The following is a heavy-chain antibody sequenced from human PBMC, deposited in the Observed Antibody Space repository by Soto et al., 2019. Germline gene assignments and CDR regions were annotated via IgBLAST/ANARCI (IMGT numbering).Heavy chain of an antibody. J-gene: IGHJ5*02. CDR2: INPNSGGT. CDR1: GYTFTGYY. CDR3: ARRGYQADCISTSCLWGNWFDP. Sequence: EASVKVSCKASGYTFTGYYMHWVRQAPGQGLEWMGWINPNSGGTNYAQKFQGWVTMTRDTSISTAYMELSRLRSDDTAVYYCARRGYQADCISTSCLWGNWFDPWGQGTLVTVSS. D-gene: IGHD2-2*01. V-gene: IGHV1-2*04.